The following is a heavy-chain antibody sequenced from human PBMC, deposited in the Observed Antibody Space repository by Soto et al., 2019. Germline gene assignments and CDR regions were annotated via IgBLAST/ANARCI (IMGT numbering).Heavy chain of an antibody. Sequence: GGSLRLSCVASGLTVSHNYMAWVRQAPEMGLEWVSILYTEGATYYADSVKGRFTISRDSSKNTLFLQMDSLRAEDTAVYYCVRPRPSGENYGMDVWGQGTTVTVSS. V-gene: IGHV3-53*01. J-gene: IGHJ6*02. CDR3: VRPRPSGENYGMDV. D-gene: IGHD3-16*01. CDR2: LYTEGAT. CDR1: GLTVSHNY.